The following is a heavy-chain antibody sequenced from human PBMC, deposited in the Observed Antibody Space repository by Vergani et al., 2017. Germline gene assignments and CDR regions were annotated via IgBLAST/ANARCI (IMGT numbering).Heavy chain of an antibody. V-gene: IGHV3-48*04. CDR2: VSTGTKSQ. D-gene: IGHD3-3*01. CDR3: AKDHYDFWSGYPNLSPFDL. Sequence: QLVESGGGWVQPGGSLRLSCVVSGFDFSSYIMNWVRQAPGKGLEWVSFVSTGTKSQSYAESVKGRFTISRDNAKNSLYLQMNSLRAEDTALYYCAKDHYDFWSGYPNLSPFDLWGRGTLVTVSS. CDR1: GFDFSSYI. J-gene: IGHJ2*01.